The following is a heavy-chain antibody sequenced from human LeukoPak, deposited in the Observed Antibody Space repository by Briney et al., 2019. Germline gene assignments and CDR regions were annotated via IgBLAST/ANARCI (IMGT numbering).Heavy chain of an antibody. V-gene: IGHV4-38-2*01. D-gene: IGHD6-19*01. CDR3: ARLPHLSSGWFDP. J-gene: IGHJ5*02. Sequence: SETLSLTCAVSDYSISSGYYWGWIRQPPGKGLEWIGNIYHSGSTYYNPSLKSRVTISVDTSKNQFSLKLSSVTAADTAVYYCARLPHLSSGWFDPWGQGTLVTVSS. CDR2: IYHSGST. CDR1: DYSISSGYY.